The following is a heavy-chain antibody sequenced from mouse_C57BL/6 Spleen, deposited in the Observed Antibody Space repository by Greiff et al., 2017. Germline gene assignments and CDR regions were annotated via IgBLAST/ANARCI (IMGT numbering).Heavy chain of an antibody. CDR1: GYTFTSYG. V-gene: IGHV1-81*01. J-gene: IGHJ4*01. D-gene: IGHD1-1*01. Sequence: QVQLQQSGAELARPGASVKLSCKASGYTFTSYGISWVKQRTGQGLEWIGEIYPRSGNTYYNEKFKGKATLTADKSSSTAYMELRSLTSEDSAVYFCARYYYGSSSYAMGYWGQGTSVTVSS. CDR2: IYPRSGNT. CDR3: ARYYYGSSSYAMGY.